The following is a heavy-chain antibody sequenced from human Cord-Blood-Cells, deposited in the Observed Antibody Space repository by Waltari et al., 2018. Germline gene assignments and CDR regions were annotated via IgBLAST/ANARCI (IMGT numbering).Heavy chain of an antibody. CDR2: INHSGST. D-gene: IGHD6-13*01. CDR3: ARGLIAAAGSEVDY. Sequence: QVQLQQWGAGLLKPSETLSLTCAVYGGSFSGYYWSWIRQPPGKGLEWIGEINHSGSTNYNPSLKRRVTISVDTSKNQFSLKLSSVTAADTAVYYCARGLIAAAGSEVDYWGQGTLVTVSS. V-gene: IGHV4-34*01. CDR1: GGSFSGYY. J-gene: IGHJ4*02.